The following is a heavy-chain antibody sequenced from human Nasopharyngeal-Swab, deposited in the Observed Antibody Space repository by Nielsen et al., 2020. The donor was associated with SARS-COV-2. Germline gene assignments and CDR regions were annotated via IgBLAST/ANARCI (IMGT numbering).Heavy chain of an antibody. Sequence: GGSLRLSCAASGFTFGDYAMHWVRQAPGKGLERVSGISWNSGSIGYADSVKGRFTISRDNAKNSLYLQMNSLRAEDTALYYCASPSDYYGSGSYWGQGTLVTVSS. J-gene: IGHJ4*02. D-gene: IGHD3-10*01. V-gene: IGHV3-9*01. CDR3: ASPSDYYGSGSY. CDR2: ISWNSGSI. CDR1: GFTFGDYA.